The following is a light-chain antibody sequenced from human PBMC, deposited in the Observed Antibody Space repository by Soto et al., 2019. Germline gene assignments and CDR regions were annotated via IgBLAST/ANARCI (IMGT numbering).Light chain of an antibody. CDR3: QSYDRSSPVI. V-gene: IGLV6-57*04. J-gene: IGLJ2*01. Sequence: NFMLTQPHSVSESPGKTVTISCTRSRGSIASNYVQWFQQRPGGVPRIVIYRDNERPSGVPGRFSGSIDRSSNSASLTISGLQTEDEADYYCQSYDRSSPVIFGGGTKLTVL. CDR1: RGSIASNY. CDR2: RDN.